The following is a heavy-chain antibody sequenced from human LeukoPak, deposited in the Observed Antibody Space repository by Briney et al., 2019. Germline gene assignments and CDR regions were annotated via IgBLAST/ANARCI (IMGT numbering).Heavy chain of an antibody. CDR3: ARGIPYDFWSGYQYYFDY. Sequence: PSETLSLTCAVYGGSFSVYYWSWIRQPPGKGLEWIGEINHSGSTTYNPSLKSRVTISVDTSKTQFSLKLSSVTAADTAVYYCARGIPYDFWSGYQYYFDYWGQGTLVTVSS. CDR2: INHSGST. J-gene: IGHJ4*02. V-gene: IGHV4-34*01. CDR1: GGSFSVYY. D-gene: IGHD3-3*01.